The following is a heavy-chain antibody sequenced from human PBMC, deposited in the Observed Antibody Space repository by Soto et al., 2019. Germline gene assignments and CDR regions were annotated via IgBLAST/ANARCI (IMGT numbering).Heavy chain of an antibody. D-gene: IGHD2-8*02. J-gene: IGHJ4*02. CDR3: ATDTYCPATCYRGHGN. CDR1: GFTFSRYW. V-gene: IGHV3-7*03. CDR2: MNPQGSDI. Sequence: GGSLRLSCAASGFTFSRYWMAWVRQSPGKGLEWVASMNPQGSDIQYVDSVRGRFTISRDNARNLLYLQMNNLRVEDTAIYYCATDTYCPATCYRGHGNGGQGARVTVSS.